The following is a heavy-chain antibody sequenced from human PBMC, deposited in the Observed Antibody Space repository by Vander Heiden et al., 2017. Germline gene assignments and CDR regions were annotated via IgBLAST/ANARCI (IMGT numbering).Heavy chain of an antibody. D-gene: IGHD6-19*01. J-gene: IGHJ6*02. CDR2: ISGSGGST. CDR1: GFTFSSYA. Sequence: EVQLLESGGGLVQPGGSLRLSCAGSGFTFSSYAMSWVPQAPGKGLEWVSAISGSGGSTYYADSVKGLFTISRDNSKNTLYLQMNSLRAEDTAVYYCAKGSEQWLVLGGMDVWGQGTTVTVSS. CDR3: AKGSEQWLVLGGMDV. V-gene: IGHV3-23*01.